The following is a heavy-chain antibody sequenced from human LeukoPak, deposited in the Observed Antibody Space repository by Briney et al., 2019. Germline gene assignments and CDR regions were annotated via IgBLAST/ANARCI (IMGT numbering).Heavy chain of an antibody. CDR2: IIPIFGTA. CDR1: GGTFSSYA. Sequence: GASVKVSCKASGGTFSSYAISWVRQAPGQGLEWMGGIIPIFGTANYAQKFQGRVTITADKSTSTAYMELSSLRSEDTAVYYCARATTPGIPAAGPLAYYYYYMDVWGKGTTVTVSS. CDR3: ARATTPGIPAAGPLAYYYYYMDV. D-gene: IGHD6-13*01. V-gene: IGHV1-69*06. J-gene: IGHJ6*03.